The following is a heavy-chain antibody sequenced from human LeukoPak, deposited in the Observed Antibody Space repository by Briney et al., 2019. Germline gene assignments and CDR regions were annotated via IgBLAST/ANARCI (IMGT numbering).Heavy chain of an antibody. Sequence: SETLSLTCTVSGGSISSGDYYWTWIRQPPGKGLEWIGYIYYSGSTHYNPSLKSRVTISVDTSKNQFSLKLSSVTAADTAVYYCARDPGRGYYDSSGYYVQWGQGTLVTVSS. CDR1: GGSISSGDYY. CDR2: IYYSGST. CDR3: ARDPGRGYYDSSGYYVQ. D-gene: IGHD3-22*01. V-gene: IGHV4-30-4*08. J-gene: IGHJ4*02.